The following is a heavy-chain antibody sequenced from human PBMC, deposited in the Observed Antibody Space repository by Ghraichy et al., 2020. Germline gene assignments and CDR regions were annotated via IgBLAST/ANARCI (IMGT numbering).Heavy chain of an antibody. CDR3: ARRRDYFDS. J-gene: IGHJ4*02. V-gene: IGHV1-69*04. CDR1: RGTFTTYA. CDR2: IIPVIDIT. Sequence: SVKVSCKASRGTFTTYAITWVRQAPGQGLEWMGRIIPVIDITNYAQKFRGRVTITADKSSSTAYMELSSLRSDDTAVYYCARRRDYFDSWGQGTLVTVSS.